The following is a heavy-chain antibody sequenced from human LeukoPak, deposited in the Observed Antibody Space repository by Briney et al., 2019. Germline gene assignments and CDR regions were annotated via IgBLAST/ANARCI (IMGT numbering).Heavy chain of an antibody. CDR3: ARSSPDPVMGNSFDP. J-gene: IGHJ5*02. CDR1: GYTFTSYG. D-gene: IGHD1-26*01. Sequence: ASVEVSCKASGYTFTSYGISWVRQAPGQGLEWMGWISAYNGNTNYAQKLQGRVTMTTDTSTSTAYMELRSLRSDDTAVYYCARSSPDPVMGNSFDPWGQGTLVTVSS. V-gene: IGHV1-18*01. CDR2: ISAYNGNT.